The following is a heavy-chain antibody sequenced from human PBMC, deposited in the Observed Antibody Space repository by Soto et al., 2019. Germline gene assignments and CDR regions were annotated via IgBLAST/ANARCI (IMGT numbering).Heavy chain of an antibody. V-gene: IGHV4-38-2*01. CDR2: IYHSGST. Sequence: SETLSLTCAVSGYSISSGYYWGWIRQPPGKGLEWIGSIYHSGSTYYNPSLKSRVTISVDTSKNQFSLKLSSVTAADTAVYYCARSGLVGATYYYYGMDVWGQGTTVTVSS. D-gene: IGHD1-26*01. CDR1: GYSISSGYY. J-gene: IGHJ6*02. CDR3: ARSGLVGATYYYYGMDV.